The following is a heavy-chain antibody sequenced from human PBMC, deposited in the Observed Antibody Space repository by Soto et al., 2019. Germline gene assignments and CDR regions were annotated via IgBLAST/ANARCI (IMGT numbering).Heavy chain of an antibody. Sequence: GASVQVSCKASGYTFTGYYMHWVRQAPGQGLEWMGWINPNSGGTNYAQKFQGRVTMTRDTSISTAYMELSRLRSDDTAVYYCARERRVTMIVVVSSRWFDPWGQGTLVTVSS. CDR3: ARERRVTMIVVVSSRWFDP. D-gene: IGHD3-22*01. CDR2: INPNSGGT. J-gene: IGHJ5*02. V-gene: IGHV1-2*02. CDR1: GYTFTGYY.